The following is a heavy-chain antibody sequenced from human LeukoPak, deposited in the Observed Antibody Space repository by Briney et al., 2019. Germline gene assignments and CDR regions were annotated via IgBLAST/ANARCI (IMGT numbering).Heavy chain of an antibody. CDR1: GGSINSGY. D-gene: IGHD2-21*02. CDR2: IYTSGGT. CDR3: ARGIRVTAGLLSVGFYFDD. V-gene: IGHV4-4*07. J-gene: IGHJ4*02. Sequence: SETLSLTCTVSGGSINSGYWMWLRQPAGKGLEWIGRIYTSGGTRYNPSLRGRVTMSAVTSKNQFSLKLSSVTAADTAVYYCARGIRVTAGLLSVGFYFDDWGQGTLVTVSS.